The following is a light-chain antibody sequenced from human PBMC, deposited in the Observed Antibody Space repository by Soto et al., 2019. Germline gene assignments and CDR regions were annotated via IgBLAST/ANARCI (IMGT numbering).Light chain of an antibody. Sequence: QSALTQPPSASGSPGQSVTISCTGTSSDVGAYKYVSWYQQYPGKAPKLMIYEVTKRPSGVPDRVSGSKSGNTASLTVSGLQYEDEADYYCPSSVGKDIWVFGGGTQLTVL. CDR2: EVT. V-gene: IGLV2-8*01. J-gene: IGLJ3*02. CDR3: PSSVGKDIWV. CDR1: SSDVGAYKY.